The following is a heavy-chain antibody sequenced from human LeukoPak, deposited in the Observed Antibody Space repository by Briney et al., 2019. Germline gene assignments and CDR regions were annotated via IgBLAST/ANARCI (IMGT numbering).Heavy chain of an antibody. CDR2: TSGSGDNT. V-gene: IGHV3-23*01. CDR3: ARVTYGSGTYGAFDY. CDR1: GFTFSSHG. J-gene: IGHJ4*02. D-gene: IGHD3-10*01. Sequence: PGGSLRLSCAASGFTFSSHGMSWVRQAPGKGLEWVSATSGSGDNTYYADSVKGRFTISRDNSKNTLYLQMNSLRAEDTAVYYCARVTYGSGTYGAFDYWGQGTLVTVSS.